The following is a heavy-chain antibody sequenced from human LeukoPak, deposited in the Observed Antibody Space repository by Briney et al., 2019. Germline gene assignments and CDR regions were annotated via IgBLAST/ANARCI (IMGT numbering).Heavy chain of an antibody. D-gene: IGHD1-26*01. J-gene: IGHJ4*02. Sequence: TSETLSLTCTVSGGSISSYYWSWLRQPPGKGLEWLGYIYYSGSTNYNPSLKRRVNISVDTSNNQFSLKLSSVTAADTAVYYCARSSLVGAINGGYYFDYWGQGTLVTVSS. CDR2: IYYSGST. CDR1: GGSISSYY. V-gene: IGHV4-59*01. CDR3: ARSSLVGAINGGYYFDY.